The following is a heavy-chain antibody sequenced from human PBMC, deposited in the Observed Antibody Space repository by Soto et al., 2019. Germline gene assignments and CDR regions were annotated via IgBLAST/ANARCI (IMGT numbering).Heavy chain of an antibody. J-gene: IGHJ6*02. CDR2: ISAYNGNT. D-gene: IGHD3-3*01. CDR3: ARRARPNFWSGYCTGSPYYYYYGMDV. Sequence: ASVKVSCKASGYTFTSYGISWVRQAPGQGLEWMGWISAYNGNTNYAQKLQGRVTMTTDTSTSTAYMELRSLRSDDTAVYYCARRARPNFWSGYCTGSPYYYYYGMDVWGQGTTVTVSS. CDR1: GYTFTSYG. V-gene: IGHV1-18*01.